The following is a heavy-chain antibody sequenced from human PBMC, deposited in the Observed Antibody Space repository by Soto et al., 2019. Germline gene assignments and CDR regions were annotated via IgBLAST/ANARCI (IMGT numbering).Heavy chain of an antibody. Sequence: EVQLLESGGGLVQPGGSLRLSCAASGFTFSSYAMSWVRQAPGEGLEWVSAISGSARTTHYADSVKGRFTISRDNSKNTLYLQMNSLRAEDTAVYYCAKDWVYCGSSCCPRPADSWGHGTLVTVSS. D-gene: IGHD2-15*01. CDR1: GFTFSSYA. V-gene: IGHV3-23*01. CDR3: AKDWVYCGSSCCPRPADS. CDR2: ISGSARTT. J-gene: IGHJ5*01.